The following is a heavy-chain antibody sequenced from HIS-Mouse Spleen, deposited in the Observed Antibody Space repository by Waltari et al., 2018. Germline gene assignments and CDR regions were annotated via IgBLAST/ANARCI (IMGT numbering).Heavy chain of an antibody. J-gene: IGHJ6*02. Sequence: QVQLQESGPGLVKPSETLSLTCTVSGGSISSYYWSWIRQPPGKGLEWIGYIYYSGSTNSNPALKSRVTISVDTSKNQFSLKLSSVTAADTAVYYCARGGRGYSYGYYYYYGMDVWGQGTTVTVSS. CDR2: IYYSGST. CDR1: GGSISSYY. CDR3: ARGGRGYSYGYYYYYGMDV. D-gene: IGHD5-18*01. V-gene: IGHV4-59*01.